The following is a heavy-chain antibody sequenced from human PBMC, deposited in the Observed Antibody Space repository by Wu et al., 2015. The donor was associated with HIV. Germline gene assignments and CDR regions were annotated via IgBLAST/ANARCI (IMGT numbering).Heavy chain of an antibody. J-gene: IGHJ4*02. Sequence: QVQLVQSGAEVKKPGSSVRVSCKASGGTFSSYAISWVRQAPGQGLEWMGGIIPIFGTANYAQKFQGRITITADESTSTAYMELSSLRSEDTAVYYCAREGMRPAAIRSGAVYWGQGTLVTVSS. CDR2: IIPIFGTA. CDR3: AREGMRPAAIRSGAVY. CDR1: GGTFSSYA. D-gene: IGHD2-2*02. V-gene: IGHV1-69*12.